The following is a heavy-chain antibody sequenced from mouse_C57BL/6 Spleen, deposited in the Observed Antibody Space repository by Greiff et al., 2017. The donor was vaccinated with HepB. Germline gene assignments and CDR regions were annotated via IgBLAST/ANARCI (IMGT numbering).Heavy chain of an antibody. D-gene: IGHD2-4*01. V-gene: IGHV1-81*01. CDR1: GYTFTSYG. J-gene: IGHJ2*01. Sequence: VQLQQSGAELARPGASVKLSCKASGYTFTSYGISWVKQRTGQGLEWIGEIYPRSGNTYYNEKFKGKATLTTDTSSSTAYMELRSLTSEDSAVFFCAREGKYDYDEGYYCDYWGQGTTLTVSS. CDR3: AREGKYDYDEGYYCDY. CDR2: IYPRSGNT.